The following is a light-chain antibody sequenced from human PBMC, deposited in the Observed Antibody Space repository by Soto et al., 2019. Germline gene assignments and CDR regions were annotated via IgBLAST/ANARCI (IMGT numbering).Light chain of an antibody. J-gene: IGKJ4*01. CDR3: QQYYSYQSLT. CDR1: QGISSY. CDR2: AAS. Sequence: IRMTQSPSSLSASTGDRVTITCRASQGISSYLAWYQQKPGKAPKLLIYAASTLQSGVPSRFSGSGSGTDFTLTISCLQSEDFATYYCQQYYSYQSLTFGGGTKVDI. V-gene: IGKV1-8*01.